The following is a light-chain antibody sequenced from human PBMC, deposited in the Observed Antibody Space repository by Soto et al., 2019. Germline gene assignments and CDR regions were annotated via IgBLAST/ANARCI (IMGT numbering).Light chain of an antibody. CDR2: AAS. CDR1: QSISSY. Sequence: DIQMTQSPSSLSASVGDRVTITCRAGQSISSYLNWYQQKPGKAPQLLIYAASSLESGVPSTFSGSGSGTDFTLTISSLQPEDFATYYCQQSYSTPFTFGPGTKVDIK. CDR3: QQSYSTPFT. V-gene: IGKV1-39*01. J-gene: IGKJ3*01.